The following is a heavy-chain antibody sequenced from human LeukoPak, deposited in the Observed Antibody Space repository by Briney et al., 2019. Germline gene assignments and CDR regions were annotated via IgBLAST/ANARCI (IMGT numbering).Heavy chain of an antibody. CDR2: ISSSGDTI. Sequence: GSLRLSCAASRFTFSSYEMNWVRQAPGKGLEWVSYISSSGDTIYYADSVKGRFTMSRDNAKNSLHLQMNSLRAEDTAVYYCARMNRGGELSFPFFDYWGQGTLVTVSS. CDR1: RFTFSSYE. J-gene: IGHJ4*02. CDR3: ARMNRGGELSFPFFDY. D-gene: IGHD3-16*02. V-gene: IGHV3-48*03.